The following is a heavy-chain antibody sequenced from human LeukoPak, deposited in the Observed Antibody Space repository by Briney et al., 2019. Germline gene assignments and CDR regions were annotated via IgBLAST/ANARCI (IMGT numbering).Heavy chain of an antibody. V-gene: IGHV4-39*01. CDR1: GGSISSSSYY. CDR2: IYYSGST. CDR3: ALWELQGYYFDY. Sequence: PSETLSLTCTVSGGSISSSSYYWGWLRQPPGKGLEWIGSIYYSGSTYYNPSLKSRVTISVDTSKNQFSLKLSSVTAADTAVYYCALWELQGYYFDYWGQGTLVTVSS. J-gene: IGHJ4*02. D-gene: IGHD1-26*01.